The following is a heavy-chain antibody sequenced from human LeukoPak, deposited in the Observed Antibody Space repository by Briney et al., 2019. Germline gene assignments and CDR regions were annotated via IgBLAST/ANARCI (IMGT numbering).Heavy chain of an antibody. J-gene: IGHJ5*02. D-gene: IGHD6-6*01. CDR2: MTPNSGNT. V-gene: IGHV1-8*01. CDR3: ARTISSSENWFDP. CDR1: GYTFTSYA. Sequence: GASLKVSCKASGYTFTSYAINWVRQATGQGLEWMGWMTPNSGNTGYAQKFQGGVTMTRNNSISTAYMEVSSLRSEDTAVYYCARTISSSENWFDPWGQGTLVTVSS.